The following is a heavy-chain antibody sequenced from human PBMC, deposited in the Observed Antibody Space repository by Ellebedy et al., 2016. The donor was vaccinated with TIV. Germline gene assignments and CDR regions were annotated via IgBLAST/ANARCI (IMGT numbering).Heavy chain of an antibody. CDR3: ARPNSSGSRGPIDY. V-gene: IGHV3-23*01. CDR2: ISGSGGST. D-gene: IGHD3-22*01. J-gene: IGHJ4*02. CDR1: GFTFSSYA. Sequence: GESLKISCAASGFTFSSYAMSWVRQAPGKGLEWVSAISGSGGSTYYADSVKGRFTISRDNSKNTLYLQMNSLRAEDTAVYYCARPNSSGSRGPIDYWGRGTLVTVSS.